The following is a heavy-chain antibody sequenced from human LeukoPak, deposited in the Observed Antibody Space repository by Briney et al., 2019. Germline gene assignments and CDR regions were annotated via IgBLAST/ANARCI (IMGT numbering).Heavy chain of an antibody. CDR2: ISYDGSNK. CDR3: ARGWDLNP. CDR1: GFTFSSYA. V-gene: IGHV3-30*04. D-gene: IGHD1-26*01. Sequence: GGSLRLSCAASGFTFSSYAMHWVRQAPGKGLEWVAVISYDGSNKYYADSVKGRFTISRDNSKNTLYLQMNSLRAEDTAVYYCARGWDLNPWGQGTLVTVSS. J-gene: IGHJ5*02.